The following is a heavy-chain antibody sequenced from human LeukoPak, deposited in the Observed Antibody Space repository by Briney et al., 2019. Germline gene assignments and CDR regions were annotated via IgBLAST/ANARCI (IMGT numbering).Heavy chain of an antibody. CDR3: ARGPTYCSSTSCRYYYYGMDV. V-gene: IGHV3-30*04. CDR2: ISYDGSNE. Sequence: GGSLRLSCAASGFTFSSYAMHWVRQAPGKGLEWVAVISYDGSNEYYADSVKGRFTISRDNSKNTLYLQMNSLRAEDTAVYYCARGPTYCSSTSCRYYYYGMDVWGQGTTVTVSS. J-gene: IGHJ6*02. CDR1: GFTFSSYA. D-gene: IGHD2-2*01.